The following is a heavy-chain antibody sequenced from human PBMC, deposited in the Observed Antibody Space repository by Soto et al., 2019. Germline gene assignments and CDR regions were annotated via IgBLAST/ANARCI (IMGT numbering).Heavy chain of an antibody. D-gene: IGHD3-10*01. V-gene: IGHV4-34*01. Sequence: PSETLSLTCAVSGGSFSGYYWNWIRQPPGKGLEWLGEISRSGSATYNPSLKGRGTTSVDTTRNQISLHVTSVTAADTAVYYCARAPLMSYYYNSGSRDRGYFDFWGQGTLVTVSS. CDR2: ISRSGSA. CDR3: ARAPLMSYYYNSGSRDRGYFDF. CDR1: GGSFSGYY. J-gene: IGHJ4*02.